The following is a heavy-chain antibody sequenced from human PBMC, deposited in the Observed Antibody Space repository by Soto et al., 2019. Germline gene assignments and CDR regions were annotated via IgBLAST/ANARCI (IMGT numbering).Heavy chain of an antibody. CDR2: IIPVLGIA. Sequence: QVQLVQSGAEVKKPGSSVKVSCKASGGTFSSYPISWVRQAPGQGLEWMGRIIPVLGIANYAQKFQGRVTITADKSTSTAYLELTSLRAEDTAVYYCATGPAGYCFITSCYSYFQHWAQGTLVTVSS. CDR1: GGTFSSYP. D-gene: IGHD2-2*01. CDR3: ATGPAGYCFITSCYSYFQH. V-gene: IGHV1-69*02. J-gene: IGHJ1*01.